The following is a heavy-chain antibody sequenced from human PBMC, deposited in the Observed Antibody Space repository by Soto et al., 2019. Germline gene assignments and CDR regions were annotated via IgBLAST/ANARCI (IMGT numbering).Heavy chain of an antibody. CDR1: GFTFSSYG. CDR3: ARGVGLAYCGGDCPGDYYGMDV. J-gene: IGHJ6*02. Sequence: QVQLVESGGGVVQPGRSLRLSCAASGFTFSSYGMHWVRQAPGKGLEWVAVIWYDGSNKYYADSVKGRFTISRDNSKNTLYLQMNSLRAEDTAVYYCARGVGLAYCGGDCPGDYYGMDVWGQGTTVTVSS. D-gene: IGHD2-21*02. V-gene: IGHV3-33*01. CDR2: IWYDGSNK.